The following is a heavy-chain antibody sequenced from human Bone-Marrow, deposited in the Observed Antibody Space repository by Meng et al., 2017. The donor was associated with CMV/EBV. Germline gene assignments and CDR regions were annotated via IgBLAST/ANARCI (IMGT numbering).Heavy chain of an antibody. J-gene: IGHJ6*02. CDR2: IIPIFGTA. CDR3: AREKSIAARLGMDV. D-gene: IGHD6-6*01. CDR1: GGTFSSYA. Sequence: SVKVSCKASGGTFSSYAISRVRQAPGQGLEWMGGIIPIFGTANYAHKFQGRGTITTDESTSTAYMELSSLRSEDTAVYFCAREKSIAARLGMDVWGQGTTVTVSS. V-gene: IGHV1-69*05.